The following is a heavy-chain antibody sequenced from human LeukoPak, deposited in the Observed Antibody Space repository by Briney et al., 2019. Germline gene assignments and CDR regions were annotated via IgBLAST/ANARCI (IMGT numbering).Heavy chain of an antibody. CDR1: GFTFSSYR. J-gene: IGHJ4*02. CDR2: ISSSSNTI. Sequence: GGSLRLSCAASGFTFSSYRMNWVRQAPGKGLEWVSYISSSSNTIYYADSVKGRFTISRDNAKNSLYLQMNSLRAEDTAVYYCARFSEYYHSSVHYLDYWGQGTLVSVSS. V-gene: IGHV3-48*01. D-gene: IGHD3-22*01. CDR3: ARFSEYYHSSVHYLDY.